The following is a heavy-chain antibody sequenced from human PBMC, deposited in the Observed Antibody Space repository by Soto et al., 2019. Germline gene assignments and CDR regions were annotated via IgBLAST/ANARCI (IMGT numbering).Heavy chain of an antibody. Sequence: SVKVSCKASGYTITGYYIHWVRHAPGQGLEWMGWINPNSGGTNYAQKFQGWVTMTRDTSISTAYMELSRLRSDDTAVYYCARGVTSFGVRSFHYCGQAIRVTGFS. CDR3: ARGVTSFGVRSFHY. CDR2: INPNSGGT. CDR1: GYTITGYY. V-gene: IGHV1-2*04. D-gene: IGHD3-3*01. J-gene: IGHJ4*02.